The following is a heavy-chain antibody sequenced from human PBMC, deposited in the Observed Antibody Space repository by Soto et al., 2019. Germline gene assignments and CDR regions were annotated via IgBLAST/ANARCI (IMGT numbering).Heavy chain of an antibody. V-gene: IGHV3-48*03. CDR1: GFTFSSYE. Sequence: EVQLVESGGGLAQPGGSVRLSCAASGFTFSSYEMNWVRQAPGRTLEWASYISSAGDSSYYADSVKGRFTISRDNAKNSLYLQMNSLRVEDTAVYYCARVYCSTTTCHVQAFDSWGQGTLVTVSS. CDR2: ISSAGDSS. CDR3: ARVYCSTTTCHVQAFDS. D-gene: IGHD2-2*01. J-gene: IGHJ4*02.